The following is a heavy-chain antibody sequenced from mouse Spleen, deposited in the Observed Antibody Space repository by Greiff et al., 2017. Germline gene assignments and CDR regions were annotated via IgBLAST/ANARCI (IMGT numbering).Heavy chain of an antibody. Sequence: LVESGAELARPGASVKMSCKASGYTFTSYTMHWVKQRPGQGLEWIGYINPSSGYTKYNQKFKDKATLTADKSSSTAYMQLSSLTSEDSAVYYCARTYYSNWFAYWGQGTLVTVSA. CDR3: ARTYYSNWFAY. CDR1: GYTFTSYT. CDR2: INPSSGYT. D-gene: IGHD2-5*01. J-gene: IGHJ3*01. V-gene: IGHV1-4*01.